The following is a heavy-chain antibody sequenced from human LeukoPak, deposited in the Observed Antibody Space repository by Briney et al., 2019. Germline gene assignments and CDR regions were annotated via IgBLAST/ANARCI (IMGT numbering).Heavy chain of an antibody. J-gene: IGHJ4*02. Sequence: ASVKVSCKASGYTFTGYHMHWVRQAPGQGLEWMGRINPNSGDTNYAQKFQGRVAMTRDTSISTAFMELTRLRSDDTAVYYCARDYCSSTSCLFDYWGRGTLVTVSS. CDR1: GYTFTGYH. CDR2: INPNSGDT. D-gene: IGHD2-2*01. V-gene: IGHV1-2*06. CDR3: ARDYCSSTSCLFDY.